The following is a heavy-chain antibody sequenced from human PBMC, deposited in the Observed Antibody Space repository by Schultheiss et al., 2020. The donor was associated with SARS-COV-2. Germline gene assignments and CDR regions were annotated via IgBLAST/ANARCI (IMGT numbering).Heavy chain of an antibody. CDR1: GYTFTSYG. CDR3: ARVAIVVVVAATPSAFDY. J-gene: IGHJ4*02. D-gene: IGHD2-15*01. CDR2: ISAYNGNT. Sequence: ASVKVSCKASGYTFTSYGISWVRQAPGQGLEWMGWISAYNGNTNYAQKLQGRVTMTTDTSTSTAYMELRSLRSDDTAVYYCARVAIVVVVAATPSAFDYWGQGTLVTVSS. V-gene: IGHV1-18*01.